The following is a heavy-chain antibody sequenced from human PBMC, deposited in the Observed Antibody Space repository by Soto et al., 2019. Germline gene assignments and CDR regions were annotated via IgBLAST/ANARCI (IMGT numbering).Heavy chain of an antibody. Sequence: SETLSLTCAVYGGSFSGYYWSWIRQPPGKGLEWIGEINHSGSTNYNPSLKSRVTISVDTSKNQFSLKLSSVTAADTAVYYCARGIGYCSSTSCKGDYWGQGTLVTVSS. CDR2: INHSGST. D-gene: IGHD2-2*01. V-gene: IGHV4-34*01. CDR1: GGSFSGYY. CDR3: ARGIGYCSSTSCKGDY. J-gene: IGHJ4*02.